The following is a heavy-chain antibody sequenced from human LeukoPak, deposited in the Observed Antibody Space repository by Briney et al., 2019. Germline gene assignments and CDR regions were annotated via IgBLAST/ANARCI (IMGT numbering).Heavy chain of an antibody. V-gene: IGHV4-61*02. J-gene: IGHJ5*02. Sequence: TSETLSLTCTVPGVSISSGSYYWSWIRQPAGKGLEWIGRFYTNGNTDYNPSLKSRVTISVDTSKNQFSLKLSSVTAADTAVYYCAREGEYSNRLDPWGQGTLVTVSS. D-gene: IGHD4-11*01. CDR1: GVSISSGSYY. CDR2: FYTNGNT. CDR3: AREGEYSNRLDP.